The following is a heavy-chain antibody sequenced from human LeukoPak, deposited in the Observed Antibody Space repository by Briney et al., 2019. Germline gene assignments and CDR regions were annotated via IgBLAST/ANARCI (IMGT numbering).Heavy chain of an antibody. CDR2: INPSGGST. CDR3: ARSLRMDNWFNP. V-gene: IGHV1-46*01. D-gene: IGHD2-2*03. J-gene: IGHJ5*02. CDR1: GYTFTSYY. Sequence: GASVKVSCKASGYTFTSYYMHWVRQAPGQGLEWMGIINPSGGSTSYAQKFQGRVTMTRDTSTSTVYMELSSLRSEDTAVYCCARSLRMDNWFNPWGQGTLVTVSS.